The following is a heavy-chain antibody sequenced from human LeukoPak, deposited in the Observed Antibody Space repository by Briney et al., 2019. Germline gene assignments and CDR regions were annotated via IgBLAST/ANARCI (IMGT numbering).Heavy chain of an antibody. Sequence: GGSLRLSCAASRFTFSNYAMSWVRQAPEKGLEWVSALSGSADRTYYADSVKGRFTISRDNSKNTVYLQMNSLRAEVTAVYYCAKGSHYGDLLFEYWGQGTLVTVSS. D-gene: IGHD4-17*01. CDR1: RFTFSNYA. CDR2: LSGSADRT. J-gene: IGHJ4*02. V-gene: IGHV3-23*01. CDR3: AKGSHYGDLLFEY.